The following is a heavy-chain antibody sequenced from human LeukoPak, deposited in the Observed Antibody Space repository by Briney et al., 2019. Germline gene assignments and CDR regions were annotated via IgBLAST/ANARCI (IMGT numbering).Heavy chain of an antibody. J-gene: IGHJ4*02. V-gene: IGHV3-21*01. CDR1: GFTFSSYS. Sequence: GGSLRLSCAASGFTFSSYSMNWVRQAPGKGLEWVSSISSSSSYIYYADSVKGRYTISRDNAKNSLYLQMNSLRAEDTAVYYCAREQLWLLTDYWGQGTLVTVSS. CDR3: AREQLWLLTDY. D-gene: IGHD5-18*01. CDR2: ISSSSSYI.